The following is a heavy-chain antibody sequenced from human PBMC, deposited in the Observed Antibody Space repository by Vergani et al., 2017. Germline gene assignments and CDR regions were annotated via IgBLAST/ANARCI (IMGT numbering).Heavy chain of an antibody. Sequence: QVQLVESGGGVVQPGRSLRLSCAASGFTFSSYGLHWVRQAPGKGLEWVAVIWYDGSNKYYADSVKGRFTISRDNSKNTLYLQMNSLRAEDTAVYYCAREYYDSLGYNPPDYYYGMDVWGQGTTVTVSS. CDR3: AREYYDSLGYNPPDYYYGMDV. D-gene: IGHD3-22*01. V-gene: IGHV3-33*01. CDR2: IWYDGSNK. J-gene: IGHJ6*02. CDR1: GFTFSSYG.